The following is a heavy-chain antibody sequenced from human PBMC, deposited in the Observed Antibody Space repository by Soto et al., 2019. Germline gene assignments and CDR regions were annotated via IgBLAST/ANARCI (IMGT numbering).Heavy chain of an antibody. D-gene: IGHD2-2*01. CDR3: TRDLTGYAMDV. J-gene: IGHJ6*02. Sequence: QLVESGGGLVQPGGSLRLSCVGSGFSFSNHAMNWVRQAPGRGLEWVSYTDKVGRTIYYADSVKGRFTISRDNAKNSLNLQMNSLGAEDTAIYYCTRDLTGYAMDVWGQGTTVSVSS. V-gene: IGHV3-48*03. CDR1: GFSFSNHA. CDR2: TDKVGRTI.